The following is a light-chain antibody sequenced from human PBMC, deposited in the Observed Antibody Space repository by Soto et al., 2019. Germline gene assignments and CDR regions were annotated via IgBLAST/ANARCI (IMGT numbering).Light chain of an antibody. CDR3: LQEYNYPWT. CDR1: QDIRND. J-gene: IGKJ1*01. V-gene: IGKV1-6*01. CDR2: AAS. Sequence: AIQMTQSPSSLSASVGDRVTITCRTTQDIRNDLGWYQEKPGQAPKLLIYAASKLQSGVPSRFSGSGTGTDFTLPISGLQPEDFATYYCLQEYNYPWTFGQGTKVEI.